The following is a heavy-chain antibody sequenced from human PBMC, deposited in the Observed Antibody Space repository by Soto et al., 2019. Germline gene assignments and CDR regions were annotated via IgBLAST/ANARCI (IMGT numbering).Heavy chain of an antibody. CDR1: EFTFCHYW. CDR2: INQDGSGK. J-gene: IGHJ4*02. CDR3: ARPTYYYDSSGPPAY. Sequence: VLPLRLSCTASEFTFCHYWLTCVRQAPGKGLEWVANINQDGSGKEYVDSVKGRFTISRDNAKNSMYLQMNSLRAEDTAVYYCARPTYYYDSSGPPAYWGQGTLVTVSS. D-gene: IGHD3-22*01. V-gene: IGHV3-7*05.